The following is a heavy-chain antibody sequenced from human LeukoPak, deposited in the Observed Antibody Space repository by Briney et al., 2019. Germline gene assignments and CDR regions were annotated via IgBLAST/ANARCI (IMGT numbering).Heavy chain of an antibody. CDR2: IYYSGST. CDR1: GGSVSSGSYY. CDR3: AREDSSSWYRGYFFDY. Sequence: SETLSLTCAVSGGSVSSGSYYWSWIRQPPGEGLEWIGYIYYSGSTNYNPSLKSRVTISVDTSKNQFSLKLGSVTAADTAVYYCAREDSSSWYRGYFFDYWGQGTLVTVSS. J-gene: IGHJ4*02. V-gene: IGHV4-61*01. D-gene: IGHD6-13*01.